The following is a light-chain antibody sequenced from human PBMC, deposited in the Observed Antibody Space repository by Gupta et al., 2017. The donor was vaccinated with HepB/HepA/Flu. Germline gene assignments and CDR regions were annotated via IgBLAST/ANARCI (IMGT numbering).Light chain of an antibody. CDR2: NN. Sequence: NNNRPSGVPERFSTSKSGTSASLAIIGLQTEDEADYYCQSFDKSLNSWVFGGGTKLTVL. J-gene: IGLJ3*02. CDR3: QSFDKSLNSWV. V-gene: IGLV1-40*01.